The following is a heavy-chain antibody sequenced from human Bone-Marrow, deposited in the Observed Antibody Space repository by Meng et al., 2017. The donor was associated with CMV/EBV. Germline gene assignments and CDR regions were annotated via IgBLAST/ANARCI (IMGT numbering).Heavy chain of an antibody. CDR3: ARGNAPYGDYLLCGMDV. V-gene: IGHV1-69*05. CDR2: IIPIFGTA. CDR1: GGTFSSYA. Sequence: VKVSCKASGGTFSSYAISWVRQAPGQGLEWMGGIIPIFGTANYAQKFQGRVTITTDESTSTAYMELSSLRSEDTAVYYCARGNAPYGDYLLCGMDVWGQGTTVTVSS. D-gene: IGHD4-17*01. J-gene: IGHJ6*02.